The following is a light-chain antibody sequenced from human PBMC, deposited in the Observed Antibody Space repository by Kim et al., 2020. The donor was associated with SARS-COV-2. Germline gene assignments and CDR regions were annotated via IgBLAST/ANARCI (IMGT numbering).Light chain of an antibody. CDR3: KKYNNWTTLT. CDR2: GAS. V-gene: IGKV3-15*01. Sequence: EIVMTQSPSTLSVSPGERATLSCRASQSVSSNLAWYQQKPGQAPRLLIYGASTRATGIPARFSGSGSGTEFTLTISSLQSEDFAVYYCKKYNNWTTLTFGGGTKVDIK. CDR1: QSVSSN. J-gene: IGKJ4*01.